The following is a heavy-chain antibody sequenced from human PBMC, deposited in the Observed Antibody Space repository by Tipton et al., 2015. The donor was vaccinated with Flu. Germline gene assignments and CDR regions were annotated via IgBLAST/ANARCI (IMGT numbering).Heavy chain of an antibody. CDR3: VRGGFGDYGGLDF. CDR1: GFKFDDFG. D-gene: IGHD4-23*01. V-gene: IGHV3-20*01. CDR2: TNWNGDST. Sequence: CAASGFKFDDFGMSWVRQAPGKGLEWVSGTNWNGDSTGSADSVKGRFSISRDNAKRSLYLQMNGLRAEDTALYHCVRGGFGDYGGLDFWGQGTLVTVSS. J-gene: IGHJ4*02.